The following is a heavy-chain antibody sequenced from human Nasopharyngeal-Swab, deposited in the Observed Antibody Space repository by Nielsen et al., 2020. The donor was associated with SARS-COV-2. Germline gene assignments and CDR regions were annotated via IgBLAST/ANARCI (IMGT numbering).Heavy chain of an antibody. CDR3: ARDTSVDIVLLYYGMDV. J-gene: IGHJ6*02. CDR2: IVGNGAST. CDR1: GLTFSNAA. Sequence: GESLKISCVASGLTFSNAAMNWVRQAPGKGLEWVSGIVGNGASTYYGDSVKGRFTISRDSSKNTLYLQMNSLRAEDTAVYYCARDTSVDIVLLYYGMDVWGQGTTVTVSS. V-gene: IGHV3-23*01. D-gene: IGHD5-12*01.